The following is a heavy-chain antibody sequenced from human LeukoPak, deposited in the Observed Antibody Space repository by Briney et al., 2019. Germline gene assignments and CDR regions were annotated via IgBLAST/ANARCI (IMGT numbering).Heavy chain of an antibody. J-gene: IGHJ6*02. Sequence: SETLSLTCTVSGGSISGYYWTWIRQSPGKGLEWIGYIHYSGSTNYNPSLKSRVTISLDTSKSQFSLKLSSVTAADTAVYCCARADGTNYYYYGMDVWGQGTTVTVSS. CDR1: GGSISGYY. V-gene: IGHV4-59*01. D-gene: IGHD2-2*01. CDR2: IHYSGST. CDR3: ARADGTNYYYYGMDV.